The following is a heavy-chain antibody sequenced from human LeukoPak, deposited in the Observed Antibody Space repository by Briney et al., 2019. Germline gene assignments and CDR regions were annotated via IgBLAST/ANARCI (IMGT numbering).Heavy chain of an antibody. CDR1: GFSLTGFP. CDR3: ARSIAMIPEDY. V-gene: IGHV3-7*04. CDR2: IKADGTEK. D-gene: IGHD3-22*01. J-gene: IGHJ4*02. Sequence: GGFLRLSCGGSGFSLTGFPMSWIRQAPGKGLEWVAYIKADGTEKYYLDSVRGRFTISRDSAKHSLFLQMDSLGTDDTAVYYCARSIAMIPEDYWGPGTLVTVSS.